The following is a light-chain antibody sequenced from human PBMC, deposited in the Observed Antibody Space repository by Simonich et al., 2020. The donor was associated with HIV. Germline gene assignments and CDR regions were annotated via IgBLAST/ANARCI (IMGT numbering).Light chain of an antibody. V-gene: IGLV2-14*03. Sequence: QSALTPPASVSGSPGQSLTISCSGNISDIGSYNFVSWYPQHPGKAPKLMICDVSNRPSGVSNRFSASKSGNTASLTISGLQAEDEADYYCSSYSSSSTGVFGGGTKLTVL. CDR2: DVS. CDR3: SSYSSSSTGV. CDR1: ISDIGSYNF. J-gene: IGLJ3*02.